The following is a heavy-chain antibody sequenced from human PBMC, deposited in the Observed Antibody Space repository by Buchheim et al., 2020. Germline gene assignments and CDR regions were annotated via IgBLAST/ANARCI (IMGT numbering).Heavy chain of an antibody. CDR3: ARVGGYCSSTSCPDYYYYYYMDV. V-gene: IGHV4-34*01. J-gene: IGHJ6*03. CDR2: INHSGST. Sequence: QVQLQQWGAGLLKPSETLSLTCAVYGGSFSGYYWSWIRQPPGKGLEWIGEINHSGSTNYNPSLKSRVTISVDTSKNQLSLKLSSVTAADTAVYYCARVGGYCSSTSCPDYYYYYYMDVWGKGTT. D-gene: IGHD2-2*01. CDR1: GGSFSGYY.